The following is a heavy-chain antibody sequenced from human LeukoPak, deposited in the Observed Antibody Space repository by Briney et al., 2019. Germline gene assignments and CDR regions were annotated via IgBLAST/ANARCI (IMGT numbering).Heavy chain of an antibody. CDR2: IKQDGSEK. CDR1: GFTFSNSW. CDR3: AIITRRLERPIG. V-gene: IGHV3-7*01. J-gene: IGHJ4*02. D-gene: IGHD1-1*01. Sequence: QSGGSLRLSCAASGFTFSNSWMSWVRQAPGKGLEWVANIKQDGSEKYYVDSVKGRFTISRDNAKNSLYLQMNSLRAEDTAVFYSAIITRRLERPIGWGQGTLVTVSS.